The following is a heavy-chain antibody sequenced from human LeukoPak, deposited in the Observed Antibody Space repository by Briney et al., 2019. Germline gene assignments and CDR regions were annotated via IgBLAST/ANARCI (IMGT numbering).Heavy chain of an antibody. CDR3: ARGGFNYYGSGSYYRYYYGMDV. CDR2: INHSGST. CDR1: GGSFSGYY. J-gene: IGHJ6*04. D-gene: IGHD3-10*01. Sequence: SETLSLTCAVYGGSFSGYYWGWIRQPPGKGLEWIGEINHSGSTNYNPSLKSRVTISVDTSKNQFSLKLSSVTAADTAVYYCARGGFNYYGSGSYYRYYYGMDVWGKGTTVTVSS. V-gene: IGHV4-34*01.